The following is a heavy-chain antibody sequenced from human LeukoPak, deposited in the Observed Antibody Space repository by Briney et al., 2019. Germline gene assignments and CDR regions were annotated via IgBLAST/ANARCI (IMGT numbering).Heavy chain of an antibody. CDR1: GFTFSSSV. Sequence: GGSLRLSCAASGFTFSSSVMSWVRQAPGKGLEWVSGVTTRDSRMYYADSVRGRFTLSRDNAKNALYLQMSGLTAEDTAVYYCARDLSIDRFQFFDYWGQGALVTVSS. D-gene: IGHD3-3*02. CDR2: VTTRDSRM. V-gene: IGHV3-21*01. CDR3: ARDLSIDRFQFFDY. J-gene: IGHJ4*02.